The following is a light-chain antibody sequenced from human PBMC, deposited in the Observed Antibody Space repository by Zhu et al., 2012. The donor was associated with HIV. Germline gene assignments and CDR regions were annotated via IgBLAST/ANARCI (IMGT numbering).Light chain of an antibody. V-gene: IGKV3-11*01. CDR1: QPIMYNY. J-gene: IGKJ4*01. Sequence: EIVLTQSPGTLSLSPGERVTLSCRANQPIMYNYLVWYQQKPGQPPRLLIYDTSNRATGISARFSGSGSGTDFTLTISSLEPEDFGIYYCQQRGNSLTFGGGTKVEIK. CDR3: QQRGNSLT. CDR2: DTS.